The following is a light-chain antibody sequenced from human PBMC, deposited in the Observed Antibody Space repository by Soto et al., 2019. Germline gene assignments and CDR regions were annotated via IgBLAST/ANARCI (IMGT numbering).Light chain of an antibody. Sequence: QSVLTQPPSVSGAPGQRVTISCTGSSSNIGAGYDVHWYLQLPGTAPKLLIYGNSNRPSGVPDRFSGSKSGTSASLAITGLQAEDEADYYCQSYDTGLSGVVFGGGTKLTVL. CDR3: QSYDTGLSGVV. J-gene: IGLJ2*01. CDR2: GNS. CDR1: SSNIGAGYD. V-gene: IGLV1-40*01.